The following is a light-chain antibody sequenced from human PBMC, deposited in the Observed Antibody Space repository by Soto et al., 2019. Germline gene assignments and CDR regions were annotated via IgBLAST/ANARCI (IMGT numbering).Light chain of an antibody. CDR3: QQYGSSSWT. J-gene: IGKJ1*01. CDR1: QSVSSSY. V-gene: IGKV3-20*01. CDR2: GAS. Sequence: EIVLTQSPGTLSLSPGERATLSCRASQSVSSSYLAWYQQKPGQAPRLLIYGASSRAIGIPDRFSGSGSGTDFTLTISRLEPEDFAVYYCQQYGSSSWTFGQGTKVEIK.